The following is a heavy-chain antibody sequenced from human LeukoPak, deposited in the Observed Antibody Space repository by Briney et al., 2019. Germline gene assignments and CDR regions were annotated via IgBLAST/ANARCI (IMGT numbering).Heavy chain of an antibody. D-gene: IGHD3-3*01. Sequence: PGGSLRLSCAASGFTVSSNYMSWVRQAPGKGLEWVSVIYSGGSTYYADSVKGRFTISRDNSKNTLYLQMNSLRPEDTAVYYCARDLHLTTIFGVVSNWGQGTLVTVSS. V-gene: IGHV3-66*02. CDR3: ARDLHLTTIFGVVSN. J-gene: IGHJ4*02. CDR2: IYSGGST. CDR1: GFTVSSNY.